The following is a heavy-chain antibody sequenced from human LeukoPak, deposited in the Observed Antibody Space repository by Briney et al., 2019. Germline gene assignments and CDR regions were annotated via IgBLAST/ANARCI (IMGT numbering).Heavy chain of an antibody. V-gene: IGHV4-38-2*01. CDR3: ARTEEFDY. CDR2: IYHSGST. CDR1: GYSISSGYY. Sequence: SETLSLTCAVSGYSISSGYYWGWIRQPPGKGLEWIGSIYHSGSTYYNPSLKSRVTISVDTSKNQFSLKLSSVTAADTAVYYCARTEEFDYWGQGTLVTVSS. J-gene: IGHJ4*02.